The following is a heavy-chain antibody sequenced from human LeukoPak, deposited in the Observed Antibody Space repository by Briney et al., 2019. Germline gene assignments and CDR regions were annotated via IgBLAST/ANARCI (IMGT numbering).Heavy chain of an antibody. J-gene: IGHJ4*02. CDR3: AKDYHYDILTGYFDY. Sequence: GGSLRLSCAASGFTFSAYGMHWVRQAPGKGLEWVAFLRYDGSNQYYADSVKGRFTISRDNSKNTLYLQMHSLRPEDTAVYSCAKDYHYDILTGYFDYWGQGTVVTVSS. CDR1: GFTFSAYG. V-gene: IGHV3-30*02. D-gene: IGHD3-9*01. CDR2: LRYDGSNQ.